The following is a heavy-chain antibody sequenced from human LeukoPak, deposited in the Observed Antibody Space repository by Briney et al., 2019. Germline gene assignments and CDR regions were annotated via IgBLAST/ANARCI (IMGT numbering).Heavy chain of an antibody. V-gene: IGHV3-30-3*01. Sequence: GGSLRLSCAASGFTFSSYAMHWVRQAPGKRLERLAVISYDGSNKYYADSVKGRLPIYRDNSKNTLYLQMNSLRAEDTAVYYCARDADHSSGWYGPFDYWGQGTLVTVSS. CDR1: GFTFSSYA. D-gene: IGHD6-19*01. CDR3: ARDADHSSGWYGPFDY. J-gene: IGHJ4*02. CDR2: ISYDGSNK.